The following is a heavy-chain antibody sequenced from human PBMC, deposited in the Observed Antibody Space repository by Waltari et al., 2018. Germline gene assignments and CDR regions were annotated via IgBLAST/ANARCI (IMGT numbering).Heavy chain of an antibody. J-gene: IGHJ4*02. CDR2: INGDGSVK. CDR3: ARIGYSSSSTDY. CDR1: EFTFSVYW. D-gene: IGHD6-6*01. Sequence: EVQLVESWGGLEQSGGSLRLSCETSEFTFSVYWTRWVGPAPGKGLEWVANINGDGSVKYYVDSVKGRFTVSRDNAKISVYLEMNSLRGDDTAVYYCARIGYSSSSTDYWGQGTLVTVSS. V-gene: IGHV3-7*01.